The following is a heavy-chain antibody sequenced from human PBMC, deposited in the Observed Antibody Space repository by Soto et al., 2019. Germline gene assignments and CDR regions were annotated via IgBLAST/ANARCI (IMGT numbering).Heavy chain of an antibody. CDR3: ASRGVAGTYWFDP. D-gene: IGHD6-19*01. CDR2: ISGSGGST. V-gene: IGHV3-23*01. Sequence: GGSLRLSYAASGFTVSSYAMSWVRQAPGKGLEWVSAISGSGGSTYYADSVKGRFTISRDNSKNTLYLQMNSLRAEDTAVYYCASRGVAGTYWFDPWGQGTLVTVSS. J-gene: IGHJ5*02. CDR1: GFTVSSYA.